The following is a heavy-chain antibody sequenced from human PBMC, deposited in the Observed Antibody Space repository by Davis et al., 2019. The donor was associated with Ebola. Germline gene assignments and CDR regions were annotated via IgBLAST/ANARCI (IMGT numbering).Heavy chain of an antibody. Sequence: GESLKISCKGSGYSFTSYWIGWVRQMPGKGLEWMGIIYPGDSDTRYSPSFQGQVTISADKSISTAYLQWSSLKASDTAMYYCARQTLAPYCSSTSCYRGWFDPWGQGTLVTVSS. V-gene: IGHV5-51*01. CDR2: IYPGDSDT. D-gene: IGHD2-2*01. CDR3: ARQTLAPYCSSTSCYRGWFDP. CDR1: GYSFTSYW. J-gene: IGHJ5*02.